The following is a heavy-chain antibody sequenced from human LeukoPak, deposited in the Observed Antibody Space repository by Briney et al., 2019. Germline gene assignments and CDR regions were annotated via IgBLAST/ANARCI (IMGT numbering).Heavy chain of an antibody. CDR2: ISSSSSTI. Sequence: GGSLRLSCAASGFTFGSYSMNWVRQAPGKGLEWVSYISSSSSTIYYADSVKGRFTISRDNAKNSLYLQMNSLRDEDTAVYYCARVGQYGDYQSDAFDIWGQGTMVTVSS. D-gene: IGHD4-17*01. V-gene: IGHV3-48*02. CDR1: GFTFGSYS. J-gene: IGHJ3*02. CDR3: ARVGQYGDYQSDAFDI.